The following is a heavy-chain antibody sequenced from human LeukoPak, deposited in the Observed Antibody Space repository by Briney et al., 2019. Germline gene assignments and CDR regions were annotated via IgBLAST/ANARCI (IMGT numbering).Heavy chain of an antibody. Sequence: GGSLRLSCAASGFTFSSYSMNWVRQAPGKGLEWVSSISSSSSYIYYADSVKGRFTISRDNAKNSLYLQMNSLRAEDTAVYYCAREDIVVVVAGEDNYYYYGMDVWGQGTTVTVSS. V-gene: IGHV3-21*01. J-gene: IGHJ6*02. CDR2: ISSSSSYI. CDR3: AREDIVVVVAGEDNYYYYGMDV. D-gene: IGHD2-15*01. CDR1: GFTFSSYS.